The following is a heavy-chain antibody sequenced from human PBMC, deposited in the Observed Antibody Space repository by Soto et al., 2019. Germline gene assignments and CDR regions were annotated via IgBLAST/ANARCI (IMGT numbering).Heavy chain of an antibody. J-gene: IGHJ6*02. CDR3: ARYALYYYGMDV. CDR1: GGSISSGGYS. CDR2: IYHSWST. V-gene: IGHV4-30-2*01. Sequence: QLQLQESGSGLVKPSQTLSLTCAVSGGSISSGGYSWSWIRQPPGKGLEWIGYIYHSWSTYYNPSLKSRVTISVDRSKNQFSLKLSSVTAADTAVYYCARYALYYYGMDVWGQGTTVTVSS.